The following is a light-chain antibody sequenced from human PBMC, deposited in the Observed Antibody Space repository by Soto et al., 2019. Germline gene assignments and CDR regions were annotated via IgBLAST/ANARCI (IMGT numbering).Light chain of an antibody. CDR3: QQYSTWPKT. CDR2: GAS. CDR1: QSINTA. V-gene: IGKV3-15*01. J-gene: IGKJ1*01. Sequence: EIVMTQSPGTLSVSPGERATLSCRASQSINTALAWYRQKPGQPPSLLIYGASTSATGVPARFSGSGSGADFTLTISSLQSDDIAEYYCQQYSTWPKTFGQGTKVE.